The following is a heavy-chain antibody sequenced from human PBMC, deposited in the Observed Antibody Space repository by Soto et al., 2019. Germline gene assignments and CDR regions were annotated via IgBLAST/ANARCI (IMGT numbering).Heavy chain of an antibody. CDR1: GGSISSGGYF. V-gene: IGHV4-30-2*01. J-gene: IGHJ4*02. Sequence: QLQLQESGSGLVKPSQTLSLTCAVSGGSISSGGYFWSWIRQPPGKGLEWIGYIYHSGSTYYNPSLKRRVTISVDRSKNQYSLKLSSVTAADTAVYYCAGGIAARPLDYWGQGTLVTVSS. CDR3: AGGIAARPLDY. D-gene: IGHD6-6*01. CDR2: IYHSGST.